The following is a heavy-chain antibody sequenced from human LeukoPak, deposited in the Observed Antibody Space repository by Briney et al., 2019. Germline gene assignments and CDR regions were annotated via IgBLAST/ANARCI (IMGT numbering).Heavy chain of an antibody. D-gene: IGHD6-19*01. CDR1: GYTFTSYY. Sequence: ASVKVSCKASGYTFTSYYMHWVRQAPGQGLEWMGIINPSGGSTSYAQKFQGRVTMTRDTSTSTVYMELSSLRSEDTAVYYCAREGPVAGTWRGLYYYYMDVWGKGTTVTVSS. CDR2: INPSGGST. CDR3: AREGPVAGTWRGLYYYYMDV. J-gene: IGHJ6*03. V-gene: IGHV1-46*01.